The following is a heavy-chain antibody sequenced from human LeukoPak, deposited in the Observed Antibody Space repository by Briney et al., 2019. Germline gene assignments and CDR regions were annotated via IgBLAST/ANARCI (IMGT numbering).Heavy chain of an antibody. V-gene: IGHV4-4*07. D-gene: IGHD6-6*01. Sequence: SETLSLTCSVSGGSISSYYWSWIRQPAGEGLEWIGRIYTSGGTNYNPSLKSRVTMSVDTSKNQFSLKLSSVTAADTAVYYCAREDSSSFNYYYYYMDVWGKGTTVTVSS. CDR2: IYTSGGT. CDR1: GGSISSYY. J-gene: IGHJ6*03. CDR3: AREDSSSFNYYYYYMDV.